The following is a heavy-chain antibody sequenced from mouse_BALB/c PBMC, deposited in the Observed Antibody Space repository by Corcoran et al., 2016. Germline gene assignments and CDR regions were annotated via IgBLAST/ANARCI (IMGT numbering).Heavy chain of an antibody. V-gene: IGHV3-6*02. Sequence: DVQLQESGPGLVKPSQSLSLTCSVTGYSITSGYYWNWIRQFPGNKLEWMGYISYDGSNNYNPSLKNRISITRDTSKTQFFLKLNSVTTEDTVTYYRARPGEGFAYWGQGTLVTVSA. J-gene: IGHJ3*01. CDR3: ARPGEGFAY. CDR2: ISYDGSN. CDR1: GYSITSGYY.